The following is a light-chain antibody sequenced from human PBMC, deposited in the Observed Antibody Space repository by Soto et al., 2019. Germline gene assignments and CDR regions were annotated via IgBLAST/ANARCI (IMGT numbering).Light chain of an antibody. V-gene: IGLV4-69*01. Sequence: QAVVTQSPSASASLGASVKLTCTLSSGHSNYAIAWHQQQPEKGPRFLMKLYSDGSHNKGDGIPDRFSGSSSGAERYLTISSLQSEDEADYYCQTWGTGIHGVFGGGTQLTVL. J-gene: IGLJ3*02. CDR1: SGHSNYA. CDR2: LYSDGSH. CDR3: QTWGTGIHGV.